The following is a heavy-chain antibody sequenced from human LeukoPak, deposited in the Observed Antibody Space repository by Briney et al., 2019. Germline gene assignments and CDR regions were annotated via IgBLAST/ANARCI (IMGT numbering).Heavy chain of an antibody. V-gene: IGHV3-9*03. J-gene: IGHJ3*02. Sequence: PGRSLRLSCAASGFTFDDYAMHWVRRAPGKGLEWVSGISWNSGSIGYADSVKGRFTISRDNAKNSLYLQMNSLRAEDMALYYCAKEAIIASAFDIWGQGTMVTVSS. CDR2: ISWNSGSI. CDR3: AKEAIIASAFDI. CDR1: GFTFDDYA. D-gene: IGHD6-13*01.